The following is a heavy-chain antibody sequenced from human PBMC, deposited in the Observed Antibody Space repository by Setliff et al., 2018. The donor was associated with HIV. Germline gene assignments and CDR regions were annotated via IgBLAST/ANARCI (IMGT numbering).Heavy chain of an antibody. J-gene: IGHJ4*02. CDR2: INPSDGRT. Sequence: WASVKVSCKASGYTSTNYYMHWVRQAPGQGLEWMGIINPSDGRTSYAQKFQGRVTMTRDTSTSTVYMEVSSLRSEDTAVYYCAREDYYDSYWGQGTLVTVSS. CDR1: GYTSTNYY. V-gene: IGHV1-46*01. D-gene: IGHD3-22*01. CDR3: AREDYYDSY.